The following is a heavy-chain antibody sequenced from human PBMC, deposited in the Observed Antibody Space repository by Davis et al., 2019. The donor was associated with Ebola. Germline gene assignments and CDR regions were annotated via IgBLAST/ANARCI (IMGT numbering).Heavy chain of an antibody. D-gene: IGHD5-18*01. CDR3: ARSSIQLWSGAFDY. V-gene: IGHV2-70*11. CDR1: GFSLRTSGMC. Sequence: SGPTLVKPTQTLTLTCTFSGFSLRTSGMCVSWIRQPPGKALEWLARIDWDDDKYYSTSLKTRLTISKDTSKNQVVLTMTNMDPVDTATYYCARSSIQLWSGAFDYWGQGTLVTVSS. CDR2: IDWDDDK. J-gene: IGHJ4*02.